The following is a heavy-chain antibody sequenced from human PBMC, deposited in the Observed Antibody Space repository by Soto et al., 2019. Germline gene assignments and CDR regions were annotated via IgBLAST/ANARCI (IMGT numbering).Heavy chain of an antibody. V-gene: IGHV3-7*01. Sequence: EVQLVEAGGDLVQPGGSLRLSCTASGFTISTYSLNWVRQAPGKGLEWVANIQQDGSSNYNVDSVKGRFAISRDNAEKSLYLQMNSLRAEDTAVYYCARDLDYKVLTAYYDALDLWGQGTMVTVSS. J-gene: IGHJ3*01. CDR2: IQQDGSSN. CDR3: ARDLDYKVLTAYYDALDL. CDR1: GFTISTYS. D-gene: IGHD3-9*01.